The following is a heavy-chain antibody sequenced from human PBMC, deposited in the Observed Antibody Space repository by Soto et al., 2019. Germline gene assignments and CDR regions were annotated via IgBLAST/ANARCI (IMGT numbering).Heavy chain of an antibody. CDR1: GFTFSTYS. Sequence: EVQLVESGGGLVKPGGSVRLSCAASGFTFSTYSMNWVRQAPGKGLEWVSSIGSSTSDIYYADSVKGRFSISRDNAKRSLYLQMNSLRAEDTAVYYCARDLYGDYASDYWGQGTLVTVSS. V-gene: IGHV3-21*01. J-gene: IGHJ4*02. CDR3: ARDLYGDYASDY. CDR2: IGSSTSDI. D-gene: IGHD4-17*01.